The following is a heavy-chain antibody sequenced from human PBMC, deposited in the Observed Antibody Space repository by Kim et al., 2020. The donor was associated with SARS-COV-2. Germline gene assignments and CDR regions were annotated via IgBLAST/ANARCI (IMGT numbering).Heavy chain of an antibody. J-gene: IGHJ6*02. CDR3: ARGLNMVRGVIMAYYYGMDV. V-gene: IGHV4-34*01. Sequence: SETLSLTCAVYGGSFSGYYWSWIRQPPGKGLEWIGEINHSGSTNYNPSLKSRVTISVDTSKNQFSLKLSSVTAADTAVYYCARGLNMVRGVIMAYYYGMDVWGQGTTVTVSS. CDR1: GGSFSGYY. D-gene: IGHD3-10*01. CDR2: INHSGST.